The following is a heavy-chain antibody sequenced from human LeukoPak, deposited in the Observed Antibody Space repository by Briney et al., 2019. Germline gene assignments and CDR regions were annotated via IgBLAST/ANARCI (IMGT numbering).Heavy chain of an antibody. V-gene: IGHV3-21*04. CDR3: AKDPWRHGEDY. CDR2: FGTRSTSI. D-gene: IGHD3-10*01. Sequence: GGSLRLSCTASGFTFSGYSMNWIRQAPGKGLEWVSSFGTRSTSIYHAGSVKGRFTISRDNSKNTLYLQMNSLRAEDTAVYYCAKDPWRHGEDYWGQGTLVTVSS. J-gene: IGHJ4*02. CDR1: GFTFSGYS.